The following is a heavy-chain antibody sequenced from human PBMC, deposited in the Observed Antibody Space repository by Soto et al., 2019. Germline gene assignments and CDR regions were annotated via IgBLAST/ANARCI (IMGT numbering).Heavy chain of an antibody. V-gene: IGHV5-51*01. CDR3: ARLIFPRSYGYQETVDGSTDYGMDV. CDR1: GYSFTSYW. Sequence: PGESMKISCKGSGYSFTSYWIGWMRQMHGKGLEWMGIIYPGDSDTRYSPSFQGQVTISADKSISTAYLQWSSLKASDTAMYYCARLIFPRSYGYQETVDGSTDYGMDVWGQGTTVTVSS. J-gene: IGHJ6*02. D-gene: IGHD5-18*01. CDR2: IYPGDSDT.